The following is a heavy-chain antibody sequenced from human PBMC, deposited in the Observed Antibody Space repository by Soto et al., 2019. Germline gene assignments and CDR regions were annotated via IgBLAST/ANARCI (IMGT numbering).Heavy chain of an antibody. CDR2: ISSSSSYI. D-gene: IGHD4-17*01. Sequence: PGGSLRLSCAASGFTFSSYSMNWVRQAPGKGLEWVSSISSSSSYIYYADSVKGRYTISRDNAKNSLYLKMNSLRSEDTAVYYCARGSYGGNDLDYWGQGTLVTSPQ. CDR1: GFTFSSYS. J-gene: IGHJ4*02. V-gene: IGHV3-21*04. CDR3: ARGSYGGNDLDY.